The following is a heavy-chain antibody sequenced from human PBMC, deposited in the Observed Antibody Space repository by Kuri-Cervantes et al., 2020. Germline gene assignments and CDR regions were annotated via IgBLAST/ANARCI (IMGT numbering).Heavy chain of an antibody. V-gene: IGHV3-48*01. J-gene: IGHJ3*02. CDR3: ARDSGQDAFDI. Sequence: GESLKISCAASGFTFSSYSMNWVRQAPGKGLEWVSYISSNSSTIYYADSVKGRFTISRDNAKNSLYLQMNSLRAEDTAVYYCARDSGQDAFDIWGQGTMVTVSS. CDR2: ISSNSSTI. CDR1: GFTFSSYS.